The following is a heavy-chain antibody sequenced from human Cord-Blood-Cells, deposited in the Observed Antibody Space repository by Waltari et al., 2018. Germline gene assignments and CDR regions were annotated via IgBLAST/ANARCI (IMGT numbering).Heavy chain of an antibody. CDR2: IIPIFGTA. D-gene: IGHD3-22*01. Sequence: QVQLVQSGAEVKKPGSSVKVSCKASGGNFSSYALRWVRPAPGQGLEWMGGIIPIFGTANYAQKFQGRVTITADESTSTAYMELSSLRSEDTAVYYGARVVDSSGYYEYFQHWGQGTLVTVSS. V-gene: IGHV1-69*01. CDR1: GGNFSSYA. J-gene: IGHJ1*01. CDR3: ARVVDSSGYYEYFQH.